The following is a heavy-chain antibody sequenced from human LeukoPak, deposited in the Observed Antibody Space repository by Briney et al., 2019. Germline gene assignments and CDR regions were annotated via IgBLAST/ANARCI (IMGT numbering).Heavy chain of an antibody. CDR3: ARDLTGARDY. V-gene: IGHV3-74*03. J-gene: IGHJ4*02. D-gene: IGHD3-9*01. CDR2: IDTDSTIT. CDR1: GFTFSTNW. Sequence: GGSLRLSCAASGFTFSTNWMHWLRQAPGKGLVWVSRIDTDSTITSYADSVKGRFTISRDYAKHTLYLQMKSLRAGDTALYFCARDLTGARDYWGQGTLVTVSS.